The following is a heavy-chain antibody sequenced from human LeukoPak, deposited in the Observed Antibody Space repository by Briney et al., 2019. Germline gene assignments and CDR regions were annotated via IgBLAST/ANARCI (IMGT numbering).Heavy chain of an antibody. D-gene: IGHD3-10*01. CDR3: ARGPNHYGSGRDYFDD. J-gene: IGHJ4*02. CDR1: RYTFTAYY. CDR2: IDPNSGST. V-gene: IGHV1-2*02. Sequence: GASVKVSCKASRYTFTAYYMHWVRQAPGQGLESMGWIDPNSGSTKYAQKFQGRVTMTGDTSISTAYMELSRLRSDDTAVYYCARGPNHYGSGRDYFDDWGQGTPVTVSS.